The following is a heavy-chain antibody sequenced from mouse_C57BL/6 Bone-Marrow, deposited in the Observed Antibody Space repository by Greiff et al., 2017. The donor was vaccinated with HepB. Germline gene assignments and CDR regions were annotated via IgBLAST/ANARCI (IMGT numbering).Heavy chain of an antibody. CDR2: ISSGGDYI. D-gene: IGHD1-1*01. Sequence: EVQGVESGEGLVKPGGSLKLSCAASGFTFSSYAMSWVRQTPEKRLEWVAYISSGGDYIYYADTVKGRFTISRDNARNTLYLQMSSLKSEDTAMYYCTRGGRGSSSGLWYFDVWGTGTTVTVSS. V-gene: IGHV5-9-1*02. CDR1: GFTFSSYA. CDR3: TRGGRGSSSGLWYFDV. J-gene: IGHJ1*03.